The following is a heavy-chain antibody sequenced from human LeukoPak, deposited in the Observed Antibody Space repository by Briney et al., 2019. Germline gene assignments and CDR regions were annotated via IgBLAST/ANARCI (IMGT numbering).Heavy chain of an antibody. D-gene: IGHD3-10*01. J-gene: IGHJ3*02. CDR3: ARSPRGSGSSTLLGVAFDI. V-gene: IGHV4-4*07. CDR2: IHTSGST. CDR1: GGSISSYY. Sequence: SETLSLTCTVSGGSISSYYWSWIRQPAGKGLEWIGRIHTSGSTNYSPSLKSRVTMSVDTSKNQFSLKLSSVTAADAAVYYCARSPRGSGSSTLLGVAFDIWGQGTMVTVSS.